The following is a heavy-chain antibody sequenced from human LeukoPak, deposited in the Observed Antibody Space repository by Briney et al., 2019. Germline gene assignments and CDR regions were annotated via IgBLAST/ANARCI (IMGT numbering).Heavy chain of an antibody. CDR2: ILYDGSNE. D-gene: IGHD6-13*01. J-gene: IGHJ4*02. Sequence: GSLRLSCAASGFIFINYGMHWVRQDPGKGLEWVAVILYDGSNEYYADSVKGRFTISRDNSKNTLYLQMNSLRAEDTAVYYCAKDRSSTWSFDYWGQGTLVTVSS. CDR1: GFIFINYG. CDR3: AKDRSSTWSFDY. V-gene: IGHV3-30*18.